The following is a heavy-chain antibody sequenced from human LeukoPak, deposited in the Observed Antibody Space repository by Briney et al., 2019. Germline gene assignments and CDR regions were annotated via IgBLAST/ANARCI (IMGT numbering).Heavy chain of an antibody. CDR2: ISGSGGST. D-gene: IGHD3-22*01. CDR3: ARDGGYYYDSSGYYYSRNYFDY. CDR1: GFTFSSYA. J-gene: IGHJ4*02. Sequence: PGGSLRLSCAASGFTFSSYAMSWVRQAPGKGLEWVSAISGSGGSTYYADSVKGRFTISRDNSKNTLYLQMNSLRAEDTAVYYCARDGGYYYDSSGYYYSRNYFDYCGQGTLVTVSS. V-gene: IGHV3-23*01.